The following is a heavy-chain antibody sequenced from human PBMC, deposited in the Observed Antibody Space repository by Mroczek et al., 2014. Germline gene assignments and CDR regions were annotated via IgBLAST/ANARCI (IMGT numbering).Heavy chain of an antibody. Sequence: VQLLESGPGLVKPSETLSLTCTVSGGSISSSSYYWGWIRQPPGKGLEWIGSIYYSGSTYYNPSLKSRVTISVDTSKNQFSLKLSSVTAADTAVYYCARHGNYDFWSGYYTPFDYWGQGTLVTVSS. J-gene: IGHJ4*02. CDR3: ARHGNYDFWSGYYTPFDY. CDR2: IYYSGST. D-gene: IGHD3-3*01. CDR1: GGSISSSSYY. V-gene: IGHV4-39*01.